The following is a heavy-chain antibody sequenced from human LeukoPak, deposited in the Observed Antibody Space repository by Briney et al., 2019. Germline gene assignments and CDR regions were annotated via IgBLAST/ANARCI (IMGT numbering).Heavy chain of an antibody. CDR1: GGSISSGSYY. CDR3: AREIRYDFWSGYYTEDDAFDI. Sequence: PSETLSLTCTVSGGSISSGSYYWSWIRQPAGKGLEWIGYIYYSGSTNYNPSLKSRVTISVDTSKNQFSLKLSSVTAADTAVYYCAREIRYDFWSGYYTEDDAFDIWGQGTMVTVSS. CDR2: IYYSGST. J-gene: IGHJ3*02. V-gene: IGHV4-61*10. D-gene: IGHD3-3*01.